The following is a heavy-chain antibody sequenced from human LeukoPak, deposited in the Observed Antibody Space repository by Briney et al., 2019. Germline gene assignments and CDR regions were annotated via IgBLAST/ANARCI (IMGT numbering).Heavy chain of an antibody. CDR1: GGSISSSNW. V-gene: IGHV4-4*02. D-gene: IGHD6-13*01. J-gene: IGHJ4*02. CDR2: IYHSGST. CDR3: ARDGAAADLYYFDY. Sequence: SGTLSLTCAVSGGSISSSNWWSWVRQLPGKGLEWIGEIYHSGSTNYNPSLKSRVTISVDKSKNQFSLKLSSVTAADTAVYYCARDGAAADLYYFDYWGQGTLVTVSS.